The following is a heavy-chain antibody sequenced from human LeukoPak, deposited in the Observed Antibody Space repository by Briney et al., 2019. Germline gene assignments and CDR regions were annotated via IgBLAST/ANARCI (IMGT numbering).Heavy chain of an antibody. CDR3: AKLNRWAGYEVDY. V-gene: IGHV3-30*02. J-gene: IGHJ4*02. D-gene: IGHD5-12*01. CDR1: GFTFSSYG. CDR2: IRYDGSNK. Sequence: GGSLRLSCPASGFTFSSYGMHWVRQAPGKGLEWVAFIRYDGSNKYYADSVKGRFTISRDNSKNTLYLQMNSLRVEDTAVYYCAKLNRWAGYEVDYWGQGTLVTVSS.